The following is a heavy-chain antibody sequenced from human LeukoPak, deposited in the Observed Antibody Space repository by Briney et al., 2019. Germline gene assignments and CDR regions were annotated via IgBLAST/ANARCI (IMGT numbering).Heavy chain of an antibody. CDR1: GGSFSGYF. Sequence: KASETLSLTCAVYGGSFSGYFWSWIRQPPGKGLDWIGEINHSGNTNYNPSLKSRATISVDTSESQFSLKLSSVTAADTAVYYCARRYDDLGSPLNDWGRGTLVTVSS. J-gene: IGHJ4*02. V-gene: IGHV4-34*01. CDR2: INHSGNT. CDR3: ARRYDDLGSPLND. D-gene: IGHD3-10*01.